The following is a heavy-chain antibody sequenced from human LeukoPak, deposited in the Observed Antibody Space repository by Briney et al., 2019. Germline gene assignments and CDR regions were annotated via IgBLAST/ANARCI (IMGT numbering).Heavy chain of an antibody. J-gene: IGHJ6*02. CDR1: GGSIRSSYYY. CDR2: IYDSGST. V-gene: IGHV4-39*07. D-gene: IGHD6-19*01. CDR3: ARDSWVAGSQVYYYYGMDV. Sequence: SETLSLTCTVSGGSIRSSYYYWGWIRQPPGKGLEWIGSIYDSGSTYYNPSLKSRVTISVDTSKNQFSLKLSSVTAADTAVYYCARDSWVAGSQVYYYYGMDVWGQGTTVTVSS.